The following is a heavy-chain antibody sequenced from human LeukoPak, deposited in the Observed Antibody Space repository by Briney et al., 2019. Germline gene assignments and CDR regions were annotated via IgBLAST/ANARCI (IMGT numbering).Heavy chain of an antibody. CDR3: ARSGPQAPRSGQTPFDY. Sequence: SQTLSLTCTVSGGSISSGGYYWSWIRQPPGKGLEWIGYIYHSGSTYYNPSLKSRVTISVDRSKNQFSLKLSSVTAADTAVYYCARSGPQAPRSGQTPFDYWGQGTLVTVSS. J-gene: IGHJ4*02. CDR1: GGSISSGGYY. CDR2: IYHSGST. V-gene: IGHV4-30-2*01. D-gene: IGHD3-3*01.